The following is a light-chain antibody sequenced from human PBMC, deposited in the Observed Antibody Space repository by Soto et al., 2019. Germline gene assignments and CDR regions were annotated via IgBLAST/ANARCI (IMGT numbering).Light chain of an antibody. Sequence: EIVLTQSPATLSLSPGERATLSCRASQSVSSYLAWYQQKPGQAPRLLIYDASNRATGIPARFSGSGSGTDFPLPTSSLEPKVFGVYSWQQRRTGPPLTFGGGTKGEI. J-gene: IGKJ4*01. CDR1: QSVSSY. V-gene: IGKV3-11*01. CDR2: DAS. CDR3: QQRRTGPPLT.